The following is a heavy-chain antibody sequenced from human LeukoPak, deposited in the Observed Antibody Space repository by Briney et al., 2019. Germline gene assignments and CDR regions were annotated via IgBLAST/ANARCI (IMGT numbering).Heavy chain of an antibody. CDR2: INPNSGGT. CDR1: GYTFTGYY. J-gene: IGHJ5*02. Sequence: ASVKVSCKASGYTFTGYYMHWGRQAPGQGLEWRGWINPNSGGTNYAQKFQGRVTMTRDTSISTAYMELSRLRSDDTAVYYCARHLDYYGSGSYGLDPWGQGTLVTVSS. CDR3: ARHLDYYGSGSYGLDP. V-gene: IGHV1-2*02. D-gene: IGHD3-10*01.